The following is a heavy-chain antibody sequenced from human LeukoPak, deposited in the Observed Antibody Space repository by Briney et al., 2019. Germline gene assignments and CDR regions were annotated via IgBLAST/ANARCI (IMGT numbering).Heavy chain of an antibody. CDR3: VLSPGYSGYAYYFDY. CDR2: INHSGST. D-gene: IGHD5-12*01. Sequence: PSETLSLTCAVYGGSFSGYYWSWIRQPPGKGLEWIGEINHSGSTNYNPSLKSRVTISVDTSKNQFSLKLSSVTAADTAVYYCVLSPGYSGYAYYFDYWGQGTLVTVSS. V-gene: IGHV4-34*01. J-gene: IGHJ4*02. CDR1: GGSFSGYY.